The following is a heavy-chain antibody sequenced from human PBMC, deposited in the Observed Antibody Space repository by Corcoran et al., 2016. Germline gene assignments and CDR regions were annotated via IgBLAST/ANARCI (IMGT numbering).Heavy chain of an antibody. D-gene: IGHD2-15*01. CDR2: INHSGST. Sequence: QVQLQQWGAGLLKPSETLSLTCAVYGGSFSGYYWSWIRQPPGKGLEWIGEINHSGSTNYNPSLKSRVTISVETYKNQFSLKLSSVTASDTAVYYGARGRDIVVVVAATPRNWFDPWGQGTLVTVSS. CDR1: GGSFSGYY. J-gene: IGHJ5*02. CDR3: ARGRDIVVVVAATPRNWFDP. V-gene: IGHV4-34*01.